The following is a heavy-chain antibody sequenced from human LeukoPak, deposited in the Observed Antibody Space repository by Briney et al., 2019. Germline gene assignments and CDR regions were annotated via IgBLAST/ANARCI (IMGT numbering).Heavy chain of an antibody. D-gene: IGHD3-22*01. Sequence: PGGSLRLSCAASGFTFSSYNMNWVRQAPGKGLEWVSSISSSSSYIYYADSVKGRFTISRDNAKNSLYLQMNSLRAEDTAVYYCARDLVYSYDNSGDSGGQGTLVTVSS. CDR1: GFTFSSYN. CDR3: ARDLVYSYDNSGDS. V-gene: IGHV3-21*01. J-gene: IGHJ4*02. CDR2: ISSSSSYI.